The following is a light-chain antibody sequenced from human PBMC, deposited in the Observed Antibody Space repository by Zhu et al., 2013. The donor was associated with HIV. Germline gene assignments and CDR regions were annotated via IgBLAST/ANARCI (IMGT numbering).Light chain of an antibody. CDR2: EDT. CDR3: CSYGGRHTLL. J-gene: IGLJ3*02. V-gene: IGLV2-11*01. Sequence: QSALTQPRSVSGSPGQSVTISCTGTISDVGGYHYVSWYQLLPDEVPKLIIYEDTKRPSGISDRFSGSKSGNTASLTIYSLQAEDEADYYCCSYGGRHTLLFGGGTKLTVL. CDR1: ISDVGGYHY.